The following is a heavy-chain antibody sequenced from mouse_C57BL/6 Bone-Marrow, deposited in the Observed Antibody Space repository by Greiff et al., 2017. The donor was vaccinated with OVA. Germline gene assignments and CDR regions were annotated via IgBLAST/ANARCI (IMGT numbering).Heavy chain of an antibody. D-gene: IGHD2-5*01. CDR2: ISSGSSTI. V-gene: IGHV5-17*01. Sequence: EVKLMESGGGLVKPGGSLTLSCAASGFTFSDYGMHWVRQAPEKGLEWVAYISSGSSTIYYADTVKGRFTISRDNAKNTLFLQMTSLRSEDTAMYYCATYYSNYLDFDYWGQGTTLTVSS. CDR1: GFTFSDYG. J-gene: IGHJ2*01. CDR3: ATYYSNYLDFDY.